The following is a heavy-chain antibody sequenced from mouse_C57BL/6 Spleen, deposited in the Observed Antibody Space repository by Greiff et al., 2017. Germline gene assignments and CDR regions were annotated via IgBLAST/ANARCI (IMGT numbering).Heavy chain of an antibody. CDR3: ARLPRELRGWFAY. J-gene: IGHJ3*01. Sequence: EVQLVESGGDLVKPGGSLKLSCAASGFTFSSYGMSWVRQTPDKRLEWDATISSGGSYTYYPDSVKGRFTISRDNAKNTLYLQMSSLKSEDTAMYYCARLPRELRGWFAYWGQGTLVTVSA. CDR2: ISSGGSYT. D-gene: IGHD1-1*01. V-gene: IGHV5-6*01. CDR1: GFTFSSYG.